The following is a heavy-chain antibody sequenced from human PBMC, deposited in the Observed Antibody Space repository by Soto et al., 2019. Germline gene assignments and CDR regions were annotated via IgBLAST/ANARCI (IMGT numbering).Heavy chain of an antibody. CDR1: GFPFSTYA. V-gene: IGHV3-48*02. CDR3: ARPAAPWELLFYFDS. Sequence: GGSLRLSCAASGFPFSTYAMNWVRQAPGKGLEWLSYISTSSTTIYYADSVKGRFTVSRDNAKNSLYLQLNSLRDDDTAVYYCARPAAPWELLFYFDSWGPGTLVTVSS. D-gene: IGHD1-26*01. J-gene: IGHJ4*02. CDR2: ISTSSTTI.